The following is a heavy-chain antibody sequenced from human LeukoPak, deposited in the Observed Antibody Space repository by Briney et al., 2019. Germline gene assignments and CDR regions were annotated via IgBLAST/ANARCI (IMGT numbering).Heavy chain of an antibody. J-gene: IGHJ4*02. CDR1: GFTFSSYS. CDR3: ARGLDSSGSTYYDFWSGGYYFDY. D-gene: IGHD3-3*01. CDR2: ISSSSSYI. V-gene: IGHV3-21*01. Sequence: GGSLRLSCAASGFTFSSYSMNWVRQAPGKGLDWVSSISSSSSYIYYADSVKGRFTISRDNAKNSLYLQMNGLRAEDTAVYYCARGLDSSGSTYYDFWSGGYYFDYWGQGTLVTVSS.